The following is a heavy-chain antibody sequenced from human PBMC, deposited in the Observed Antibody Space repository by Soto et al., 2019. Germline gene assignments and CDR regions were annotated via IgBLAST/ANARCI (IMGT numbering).Heavy chain of an antibody. CDR2: IRDKAHSYTT. J-gene: IGHJ4*02. V-gene: IGHV3-72*01. CDR3: ASAHNSSYHCGSSPY. Sequence: EVQLVESGGGLVQPGGSLRLACAASGFTFSDHYMDWVRQVPGKGLEWVGRIRDKAHSYTTEYAASVKGRFTIARDDSRFTVYLQRNSLKTEDTAVYDCASAHNSSYHCGSSPYWGQGTLDTVSS. D-gene: IGHD3-16*02. CDR1: GFTFSDHY.